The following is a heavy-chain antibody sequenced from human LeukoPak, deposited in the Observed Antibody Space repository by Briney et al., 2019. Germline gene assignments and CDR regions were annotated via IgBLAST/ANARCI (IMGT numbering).Heavy chain of an antibody. V-gene: IGHV4-39*01. CDR3: ATGSVTTRYYYFFHMDV. D-gene: IGHD4-17*01. CDR1: GGSISSTGYY. J-gene: IGHJ6*03. Sequence: SETLSLTCTVSGGSISSTGYYWGWIRQPPGKGLEWIGSISYSGSTYYNPSLKSRVTISADTSKNQFSLKLSSVTAADTAVYSCATGSVTTRYYYFFHMDVWGKGTSVTVS. CDR2: ISYSGST.